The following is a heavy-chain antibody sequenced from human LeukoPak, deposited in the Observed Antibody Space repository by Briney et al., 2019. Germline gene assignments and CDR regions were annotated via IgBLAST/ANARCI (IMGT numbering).Heavy chain of an antibody. J-gene: IGHJ4*02. CDR2: IKSKTDGGTT. CDR1: GFTFINAW. D-gene: IGHD6-13*01. Sequence: GGSLRLSCAASGFTFINAWMNWVRQAPGKGLEWVGRIKSKTDGGTTDYAAPVKGRFTSSRDDSKNTLSLQMNSLKTEDTAVYYCTIRIAAGEDYWGQGTLVTVSS. CDR3: TIRIAAGEDY. V-gene: IGHV3-15*07.